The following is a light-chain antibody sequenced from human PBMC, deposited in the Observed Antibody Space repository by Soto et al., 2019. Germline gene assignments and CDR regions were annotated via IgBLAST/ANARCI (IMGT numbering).Light chain of an antibody. J-gene: IGKJ1*01. CDR2: GAS. V-gene: IGKV3-15*01. CDR1: QSDSNR. CDR3: QQHNNWTQTRT. Sequence: DIVLTPSPATLSLSPGASATLSGRASQSDSNRLAWYQQQPGPAPTPLIHGASTRATDIPATFSGSGSGTEFTLTITSLKSEDFAFYSCQQHNNWTQTRTFGQGTKVDIK.